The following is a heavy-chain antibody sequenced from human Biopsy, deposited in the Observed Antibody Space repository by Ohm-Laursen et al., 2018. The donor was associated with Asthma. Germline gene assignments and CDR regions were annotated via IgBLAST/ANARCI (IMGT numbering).Heavy chain of an antibody. J-gene: IGHJ4*02. Sequence: SLRLSCAATGFTFSNYAMSWVRQAPGKGLERVSSITGSGGFTYYADSVKGRFTISRDNAKNSLYLQMNSLRAEDTAVYYCSRDRGESGYDFGRYDYWGQGTLVTVSS. CDR2: ITGSGGFT. D-gene: IGHD5-12*01. CDR3: SRDRGESGYDFGRYDY. CDR1: GFTFSNYA. V-gene: IGHV3-23*01.